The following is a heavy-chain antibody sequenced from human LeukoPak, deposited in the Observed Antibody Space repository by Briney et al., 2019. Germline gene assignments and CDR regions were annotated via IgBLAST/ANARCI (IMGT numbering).Heavy chain of an antibody. V-gene: IGHV3-21*01. CDR3: ARVPHAMVRGVIITEFYFDY. CDR2: ISSSSNYI. J-gene: IGHJ4*02. Sequence: GGSPRLSCAASGLTFSSCSMNWVRQAPGKGLEWVSSISSSSNYIYYADSVKGRFTISRDNAKNSLYLQMNSLRAEDTAVYYCARVPHAMVRGVIITEFYFDYWGQGTLVTVSS. CDR1: GLTFSSCS. D-gene: IGHD3-10*01.